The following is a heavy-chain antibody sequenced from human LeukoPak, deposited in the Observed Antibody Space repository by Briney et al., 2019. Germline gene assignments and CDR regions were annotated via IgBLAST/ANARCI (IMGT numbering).Heavy chain of an antibody. CDR3: ARRAGTSGYSGYVGAFDI. J-gene: IGHJ3*02. V-gene: IGHV4-39*07. D-gene: IGHD5-12*01. CDR2: IYYSGST. Sequence: SETLSLTCAVSGGSISSSSYYWGWIRQPPGKGLEWIGSIYYSGSTYYNPSLKSRVTISVDTSKNQFSLKLSSVTAADTAVYYCARRAGTSGYSGYVGAFDIWGQGTMVTVSS. CDR1: GGSISSSSYY.